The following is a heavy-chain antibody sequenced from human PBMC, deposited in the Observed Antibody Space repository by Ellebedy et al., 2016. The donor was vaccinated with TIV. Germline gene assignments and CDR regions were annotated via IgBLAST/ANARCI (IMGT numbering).Heavy chain of an antibody. V-gene: IGHV1-46*01. CDR1: GDTLTNHY. D-gene: IGHD3-16*02. CDR3: ATLLSHLDY. Sequence: ASVKVSCKASGDTLTNHYVHWVRQAPGQGLEWMGILNPSGGSTRYAQKFQGRVTMTRDKSTSTVYMELSSLRSEDTAVYYCATLLSHLDYWGQGTLVTVSS. CDR2: LNPSGGST. J-gene: IGHJ4*02.